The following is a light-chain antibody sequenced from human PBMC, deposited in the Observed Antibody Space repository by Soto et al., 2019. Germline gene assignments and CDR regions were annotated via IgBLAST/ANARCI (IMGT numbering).Light chain of an antibody. V-gene: IGKV3-20*01. J-gene: IGKJ1*01. CDR1: QSVSNDF. CDR3: QQYGSSPAT. CDR2: GAS. Sequence: EIVMTQSPGTLSVSPWERATLSCRASQSVSNDFLAWYQQKPGQAPRLLIYGASSRATGIPDRFSGSGSGTDFTLTISRLEPEDFAVYYCQQYGSSPATFGQGTKVDI.